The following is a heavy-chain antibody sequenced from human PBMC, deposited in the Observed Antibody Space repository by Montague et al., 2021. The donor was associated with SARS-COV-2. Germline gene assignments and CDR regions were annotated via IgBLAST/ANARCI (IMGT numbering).Heavy chain of an antibody. D-gene: IGHD2-15*01. J-gene: IGHJ4*02. Sequence: SETLSLTCTVSGGSISSFYWCWFRQPPGKGLEWIGYIFDSGSTNYNTSLTSRITMSVDTSKNQFSLKVNSVTTADTAVYYCARHYSATLPAVYWGQGTLVTVSS. CDR3: ARHYSATLPAVY. V-gene: IGHV4-59*08. CDR1: GGSISSFY. CDR2: IFDSGST.